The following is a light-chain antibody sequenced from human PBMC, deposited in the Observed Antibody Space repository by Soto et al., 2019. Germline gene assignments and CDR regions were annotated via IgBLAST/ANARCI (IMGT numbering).Light chain of an antibody. J-gene: IGKJ5*01. CDR1: QNLRSS. V-gene: IGKV3-15*01. Sequence: FMTQAPSTLSVSPVERATLSCRASQNLRSSLAWYQQKPGQAPRLLIYGASTRATGIPARFSGSGSGTEFTLTISSLQSEDFAVYFCQQYNIWPQTFGQGTRLEIK. CDR3: QQYNIWPQT. CDR2: GAS.